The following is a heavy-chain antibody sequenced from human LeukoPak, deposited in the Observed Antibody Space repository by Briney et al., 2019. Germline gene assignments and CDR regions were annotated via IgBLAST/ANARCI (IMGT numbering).Heavy chain of an antibody. D-gene: IGHD3-10*01. CDR3: ARERITLDY. V-gene: IGHV4-61*02. CDR2: IYTSGST. CDR1: GGSISSGSYY. Sequence: SETLSLTCTVSGGSISSGSYYWSWIRQPAGKGLEWIGRIYTSGSTNYNPSLKSRVTISVDTSKNQFSLKLSSVTAADTAVYYRARERITLDYWGQGTLVTVSS. J-gene: IGHJ4*02.